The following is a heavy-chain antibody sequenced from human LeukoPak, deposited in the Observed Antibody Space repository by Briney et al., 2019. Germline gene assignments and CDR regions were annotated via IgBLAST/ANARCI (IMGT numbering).Heavy chain of an antibody. V-gene: IGHV3-7*01. D-gene: IGHD4-17*01. Sequence: PGGSLRLSCAASGFTFSSYWMSWVRQAPGKGLEWVANIKQDGSEKYYVDSVKGRFTISRDNAKNSLYLQMNSLRAEDTAAYYCAREYYYGDYGYWGQGTLVTVSS. J-gene: IGHJ4*02. CDR1: GFTFSSYW. CDR2: IKQDGSEK. CDR3: AREYYYGDYGY.